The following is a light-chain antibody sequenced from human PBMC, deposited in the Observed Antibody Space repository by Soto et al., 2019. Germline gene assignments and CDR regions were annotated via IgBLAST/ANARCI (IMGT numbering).Light chain of an antibody. V-gene: IGKV1-5*01. Sequence: DIQMTQSPSTLSPSVGDRVTITCRASQSISGWLAWYQQKPGKAPKLLIYDASSLESGVPSRFGGSGSGTEFTLTISSLQPDDFAPYYCQQYNTYSRTFGQGTKVEIK. CDR1: QSISGW. CDR3: QQYNTYSRT. CDR2: DAS. J-gene: IGKJ1*01.